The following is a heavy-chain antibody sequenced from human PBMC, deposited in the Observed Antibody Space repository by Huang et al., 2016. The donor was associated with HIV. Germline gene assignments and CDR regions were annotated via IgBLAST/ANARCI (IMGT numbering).Heavy chain of an antibody. CDR2: MNSDGSST. CDR1: GFSISSYW. Sequence: EVQLVESGGGLVQPGGSLRLSCAASGFSISSYWMHWVRQAPGKGWVWVPRMNSDGSSTSYADSVKGRFTISRDNAKNTLYLQMNSLRAEDTAVYYCARDPRIQSWLNFFDYWGQGTLVSVSS. J-gene: IGHJ4*02. V-gene: IGHV3-74*01. CDR3: ARDPRIQSWLNFFDY. D-gene: IGHD3-22*01.